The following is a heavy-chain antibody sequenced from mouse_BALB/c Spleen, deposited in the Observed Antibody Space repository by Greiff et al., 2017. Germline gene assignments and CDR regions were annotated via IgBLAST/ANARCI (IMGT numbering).Heavy chain of an antibody. D-gene: IGHD1-2*01. Sequence: VHLVESGPGLVAPSQSLSITCTVSGFSLTSYGVHWVRQPPGKGLEWLGVIWAGGSTNYNSALMSRLSISKDNSKSQVFLKMNSRQTDDTAMYYCAREPPITTALDYWGQGTTLTVSS. J-gene: IGHJ2*01. CDR2: IWAGGST. CDR1: GFSLTSYG. CDR3: AREPPITTALDY. V-gene: IGHV2-9*02.